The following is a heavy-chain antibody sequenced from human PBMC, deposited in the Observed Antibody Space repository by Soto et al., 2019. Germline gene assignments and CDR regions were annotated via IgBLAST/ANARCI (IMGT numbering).Heavy chain of an antibody. Sequence: QVQLQQWGAGLLKPSETLSLTCAVYGGSFSGYHWSWIRQPPGKGLEWIGEINHTGSLNYNPSLKGGITISVDTYQKQLSLGLGSVTAADMAVYSCARDVVNGESLDYWGQGTLVAVSS. V-gene: IGHV4-34*01. J-gene: IGHJ4*02. CDR1: GGSFSGYH. D-gene: IGHD3-16*02. CDR3: ARDVVNGESLDY. CDR2: INHTGSL.